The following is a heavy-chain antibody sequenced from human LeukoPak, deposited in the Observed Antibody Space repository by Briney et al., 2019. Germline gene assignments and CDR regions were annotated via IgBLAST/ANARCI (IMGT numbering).Heavy chain of an antibody. J-gene: IGHJ5*02. CDR1: VYTCTAHY. CDR3: ASDGGWYQLLYWFDP. D-gene: IGHD2-2*01. CDR2: INPNSGGT. V-gene: IGHV1-2*02. Sequence: ASVKDSCKSSVYTCTAHYMHWVRQAPGQGVEWMGWINPNSGGTDYAQNFQGRVTTTRDTSISTVYMDLSRLRSDDTAVYYCASDGGWYQLLYWFDPWGQGTLVTVSS.